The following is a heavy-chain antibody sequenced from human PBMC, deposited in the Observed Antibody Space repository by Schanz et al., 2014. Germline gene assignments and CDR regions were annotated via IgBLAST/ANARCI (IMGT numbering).Heavy chain of an antibody. J-gene: IGHJ3*02. V-gene: IGHV1-8*01. Sequence: QVQLVQSGAEVKKPGASVRVSCKASGYSFTTYDVNWVRQATGQGLEWMGWMNPTTGNRGYAQNFQGRVTMTADKSTSTVYMEVSGLRSEDTAVYFCARGPSTGAFDIWGQGTMVTVSS. CDR3: ARGPSTGAFDI. CDR2: MNPTTGNR. CDR1: GYSFTTYD.